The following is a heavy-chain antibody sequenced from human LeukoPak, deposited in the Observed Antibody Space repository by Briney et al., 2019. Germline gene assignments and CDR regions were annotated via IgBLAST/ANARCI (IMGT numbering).Heavy chain of an antibody. Sequence: ASVKVSCKASRYTFTSYGISWVRQAPGQGLAGMGWSSAYNGNTNYAQKLQGRVTMTTDTFTSTAYMELRSLRSDDTAVYYCASWEYDYSRGWYGSFDYWGQGTLVTVSS. CDR3: ASWEYDYSRGWYGSFDY. V-gene: IGHV1-18*01. CDR1: RYTFTSYG. CDR2: SSAYNGNT. J-gene: IGHJ4*02. D-gene: IGHD6-19*01.